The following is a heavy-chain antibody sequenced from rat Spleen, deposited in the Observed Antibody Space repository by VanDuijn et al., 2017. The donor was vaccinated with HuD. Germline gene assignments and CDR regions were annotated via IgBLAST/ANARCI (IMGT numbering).Heavy chain of an antibody. CDR3: TRSYYDRGCFFAY. CDR2: IGTTGGNT. Sequence: EVQLVESGGGLVQPGRSLKLSCAASGFTFSNYGMAWVRQAPTKGLEWVASIGTTGGNTYYRDSVKGRFTISRDNVKNTVYLQMDSLRSEDTALYFCTRSYYDRGCFFAYWGQGTLVTVSS. D-gene: IGHD1-12*01. J-gene: IGHJ3*01. V-gene: IGHV5S13*01. CDR1: GFTFSNYG.